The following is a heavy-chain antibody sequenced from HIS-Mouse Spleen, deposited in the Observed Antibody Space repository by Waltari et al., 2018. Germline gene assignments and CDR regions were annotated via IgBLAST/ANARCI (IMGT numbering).Heavy chain of an antibody. CDR2: INPNSGGT. J-gene: IGHJ3*02. CDR3: ARVGLGIAFDI. Sequence: QVQLVQSVAEVKKPGASVKVSCKASGYTFTGYYMHWVRQAPGQGLEWRGWINPNSGGTNDAQKFQGRVTMTRDTSISTAYMELSRLRSDDTAVYYCARVGLGIAFDIWGQGTMVTVSS. CDR1: GYTFTGYY. D-gene: IGHD7-27*01. V-gene: IGHV1-2*02.